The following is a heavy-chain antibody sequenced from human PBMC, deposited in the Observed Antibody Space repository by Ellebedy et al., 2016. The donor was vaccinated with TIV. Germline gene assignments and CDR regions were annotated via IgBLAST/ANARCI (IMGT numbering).Heavy chain of an antibody. V-gene: IGHV3-7*01. CDR1: GFSFRSYW. J-gene: IGHJ3*02. CDR2: INRDGTKR. D-gene: IGHD4-17*01. Sequence: GESLKISCAASGFSFRSYWMTWVRQAPGKGLEWVANINRDGTKRYYVDSVKGRFAISRDNAKNSLYLQMNSLRVEDTAVYYCATDGSHGDYVFPRHAFEMWGQGTMVTVSS. CDR3: ATDGSHGDYVFPRHAFEM.